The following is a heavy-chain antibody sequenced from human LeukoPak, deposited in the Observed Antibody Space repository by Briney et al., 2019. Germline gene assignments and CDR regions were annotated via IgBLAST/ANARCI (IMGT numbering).Heavy chain of an antibody. V-gene: IGHV4-31*03. J-gene: IGHJ4*02. CDR2: IYYSGST. D-gene: IGHD4-11*01. CDR3: ARAFTVTRSREGVLFDY. CDR1: GGSISSGGYY. Sequence: SETLSLTCTVSGGSISSGGYYWSWIRQHPGKGLEWIGYIYYSGSTYYNPSLKSRVTISVDTSKNQLSLKLSSVTAADTAVYYCARAFTVTRSREGVLFDYWGQGTLVTVSS.